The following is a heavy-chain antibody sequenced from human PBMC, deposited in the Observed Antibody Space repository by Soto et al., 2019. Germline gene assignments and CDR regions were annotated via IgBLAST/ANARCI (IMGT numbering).Heavy chain of an antibody. V-gene: IGHV3-33*08. CDR1: GFPFGDFG. CDR2: IWYDGSNK. Sequence: GGSLRLSCAASGFPFGDFGMHWLRQAPGKGLEWVAVIWYDGSNKYYADSVKGRFTISRDNSKNTLYLQMNSLRAEDTAVYYCVRGIPSQYSSNWLYWYFDLWGRGTQVTVSS. CDR3: VRGIPSQYSSNWLYWYFDL. J-gene: IGHJ2*01. D-gene: IGHD6-13*01.